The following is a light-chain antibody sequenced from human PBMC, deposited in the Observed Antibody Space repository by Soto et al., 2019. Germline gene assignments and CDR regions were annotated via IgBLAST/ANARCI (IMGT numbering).Light chain of an antibody. CDR3: QQYGSPPLT. J-gene: IGKJ4*01. Sequence: EIVLTQSPGTLSLSPGERATLACRASQSVSRSYLAWYQQKPGQAPRLLIYGASSRSTGIPDRFSGSGSGTDFTLTISRLQPEDFAVYYCQQYGSPPLTFGGGTKVDIK. CDR2: GAS. CDR1: QSVSRSY. V-gene: IGKV3-20*01.